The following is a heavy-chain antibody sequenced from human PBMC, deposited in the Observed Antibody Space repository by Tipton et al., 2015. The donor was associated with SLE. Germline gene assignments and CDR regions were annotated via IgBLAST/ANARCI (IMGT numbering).Heavy chain of an antibody. V-gene: IGHV4-39*01. J-gene: IGHJ5*02. CDR2: ITNSGNT. D-gene: IGHD2-8*01. Sequence: TLSLTCTVPGGSISGSSYYWDWIRQPPGKGPEWIGRITNSGNTYYTPSFQSRVTMSVDTSKNHFSLKLSSVTAADTAVYYCARHDTNYGRNWFDPWGQGTLVTVSS. CDR1: GGSISGSSYY. CDR3: ARHDTNYGRNWFDP.